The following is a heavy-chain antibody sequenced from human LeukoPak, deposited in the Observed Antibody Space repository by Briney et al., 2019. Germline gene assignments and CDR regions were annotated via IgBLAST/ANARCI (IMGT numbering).Heavy chain of an antibody. CDR3: ARQPRAVSGTGGDY. V-gene: IGHV3-21*01. J-gene: IGHJ4*02. Sequence: GVSLRLSCAASGFTLSSYSMNWVRQAPGKGLEWVSSISSSSSYIYYADSVKGRFTISRDNAKKSLYLEMNSLRAEDTALYYCARQPRAVSGTGGDYWGQGTLVTVSS. D-gene: IGHD6-19*01. CDR1: GFTLSSYS. CDR2: ISSSSSYI.